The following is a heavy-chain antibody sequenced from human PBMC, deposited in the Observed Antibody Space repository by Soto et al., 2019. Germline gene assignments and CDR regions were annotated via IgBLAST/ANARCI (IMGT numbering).Heavy chain of an antibody. CDR2: ISAYNGDT. D-gene: IGHD1-26*01. J-gene: IGHJ3*01. Sequence: QVQLVQSGAEVKKPGASVRVSCKTSGYTFINYGITWVRQAPGQGLEWMGWISAYNGDTSSSEKLQDRFTMTTDTSTSRVYMEHMSPTSYDTAGYYGARLGGIVGGAEAVDGWGQGPMVIVSS. V-gene: IGHV1-18*01. CDR3: ARLGGIVGGAEAVDG. CDR1: GYTFINYG.